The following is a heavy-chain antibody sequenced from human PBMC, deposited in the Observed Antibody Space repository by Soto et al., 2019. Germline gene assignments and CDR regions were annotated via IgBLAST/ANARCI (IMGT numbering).Heavy chain of an antibody. J-gene: IGHJ4*02. CDR1: GFTFSSYG. Sequence: LRLSFAASGFTFSSYGMHWVRQAPGKGLEWVAVISYDGSNKYYADSVKGRFTISRDNSKNTLYLQMNSLRAEDTAVYYCAKDFIAAAGTFGFDYWGQGTLVTVSS. V-gene: IGHV3-30*18. CDR3: AKDFIAAAGTFGFDY. CDR2: ISYDGSNK. D-gene: IGHD6-13*01.